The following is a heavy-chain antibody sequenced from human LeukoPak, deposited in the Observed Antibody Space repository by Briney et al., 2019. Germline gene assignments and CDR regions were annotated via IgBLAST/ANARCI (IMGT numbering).Heavy chain of an antibody. CDR2: TYESGET. CDR3: ARLTRRWLQLGWFDP. Sequence: SETLSLTCTVSGYSISNAYYWGWIRQPPGKGLEWIGNTYESGETRYNPSLESRVTISVDTSKNQFSLKLSSVTAADTAVYYCARLTRRWLQLGWFDPWGQGTLVTVSS. J-gene: IGHJ5*02. V-gene: IGHV4-38-2*02. CDR1: GYSISNAYY. D-gene: IGHD5-24*01.